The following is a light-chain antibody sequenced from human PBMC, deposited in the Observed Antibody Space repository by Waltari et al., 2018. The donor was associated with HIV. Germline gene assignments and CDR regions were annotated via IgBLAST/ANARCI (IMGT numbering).Light chain of an antibody. CDR3: QQYNTLPPFT. CDR2: GAS. V-gene: IGKV3-15*01. J-gene: IGKJ3*01. CDR1: RSIKTD. Sequence: EIAMTQSPATLCVSAGKRATLFCRASRSIKTDLAWYQQRPGQSPRLLIYGASTRASGVTPRFSGTGSQTEFNLTISSLQSEDSAVYYCQQYNTLPPFTFGPGTKVEIK.